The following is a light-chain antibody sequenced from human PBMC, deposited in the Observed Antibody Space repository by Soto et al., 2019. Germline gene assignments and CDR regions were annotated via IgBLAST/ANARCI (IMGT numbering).Light chain of an antibody. CDR3: TSYSTSNSYV. CDR2: EVN. Sequence: QSALTQPASVSGSPGQSITIFCTGSSSDVGGYNFVSWYQQHPGKVPKLMIYEVNKRPSGVSNRFSGYKSGNTASLTISGLQAEDEADYYCTSYSTSNSYVFGAGTKLTVL. V-gene: IGLV2-14*01. CDR1: SSDVGGYNF. J-gene: IGLJ1*01.